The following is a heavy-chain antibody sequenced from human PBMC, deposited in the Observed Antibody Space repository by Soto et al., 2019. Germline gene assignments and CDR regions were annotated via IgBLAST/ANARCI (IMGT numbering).Heavy chain of an antibody. D-gene: IGHD7-27*01. V-gene: IGHV6-1*01. Sequence: QSQTLSLTCAISGDSVSSNSAAWNWIRQSPSRGLEWLGRTYYRSKWYNDYAVSVKSRITINPDTSKNQFSLQLNSVTPEDTAVYYCARARDISNGGFASSGWYFDLWGRGTLVTVSS. J-gene: IGHJ2*01. CDR2: TYYRSKWYN. CDR1: GDSVSSNSAA. CDR3: ARARDISNGGFASSGWYFDL.